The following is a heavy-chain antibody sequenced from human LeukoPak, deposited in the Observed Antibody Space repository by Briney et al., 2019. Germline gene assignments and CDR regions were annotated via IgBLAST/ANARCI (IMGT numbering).Heavy chain of an antibody. CDR2: IKGKTNGGTT. J-gene: IGHJ5*02. CDR1: GFTFSNAW. CDR3: TTPEPYMS. D-gene: IGHD2-2*02. Sequence: PGGSLRLSCVASGFTFSNAWMSWVRQAPGKGLEWVGRIKGKTNGGTTDYAAPVKGRFTISRDDSKNTLYLQMNSLKTEDTAVYYCTTPEPYMSWGQGTLVTVSS. V-gene: IGHV3-15*01.